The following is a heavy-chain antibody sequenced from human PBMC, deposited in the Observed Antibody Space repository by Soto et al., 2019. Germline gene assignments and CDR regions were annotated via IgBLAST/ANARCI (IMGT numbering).Heavy chain of an antibody. CDR2: IYWDDDK. D-gene: IGHD1-26*01. CDR1: GFSLITSGVG. V-gene: IGHV2-5*02. CDR3: AHRVPGSTTGWNTGIFDY. Sequence: QITLKESGPTLVNPTQTLTLTCTFSGFSLITSGVGVGWIRQSPGKALEWLAFIYWDDDKRYSPSLRSRLSIAKDTSKNQVVLTMTNMDPDDTGTYFCAHRVPGSTTGWNTGIFDYWGHGTLVTVSS. J-gene: IGHJ4*01.